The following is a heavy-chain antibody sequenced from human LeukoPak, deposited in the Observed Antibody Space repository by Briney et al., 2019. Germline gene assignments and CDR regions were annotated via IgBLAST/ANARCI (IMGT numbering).Heavy chain of an antibody. CDR3: ARDRITIFPYYYMDV. D-gene: IGHD3-3*01. CDR1: CGTFSSYA. CDR2: IIPIFGTA. J-gene: IGHJ6*03. Sequence: GASVKVSCKASCGTFSSYAISWVRQAPGQGLEWMGGIIPIFGTANYAQKFQGRVTITADESTSTAYMELSSLRSEDTAVYYCARDRITIFPYYYMDVWGKGTTVTVSS. V-gene: IGHV1-69*13.